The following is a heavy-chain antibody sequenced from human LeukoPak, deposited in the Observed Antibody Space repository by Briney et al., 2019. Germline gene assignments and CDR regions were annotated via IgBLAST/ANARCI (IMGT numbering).Heavy chain of an antibody. Sequence: SETLSLTCTVSRGSVSSGDDNWSWIRQPPGKGLEWIGYIYYRGSTYYSRSLKSRVTISLDTSKNQFSLNLRSVTAADTAVYYCARGYCTNGICYDAFDVWGQGTGVTASS. CDR1: RGSVSSGDDN. D-gene: IGHD2-8*01. J-gene: IGHJ3*01. CDR3: ARGYCTNGICYDAFDV. V-gene: IGHV4-30-4*01. CDR2: IYYRGST.